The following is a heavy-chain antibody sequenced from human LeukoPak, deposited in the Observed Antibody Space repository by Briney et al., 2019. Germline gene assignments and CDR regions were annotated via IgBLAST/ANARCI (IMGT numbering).Heavy chain of an antibody. Sequence: SETLSLTCTVSGGSVSSGSYYCSWIRQPPGKGLEWIGYIYYSGITNYNPSLKSRVTISADTSKNQFSLKLNSVTAADTAVYYCARDVRGYSYGGSYDYWGQGTLVTVSS. D-gene: IGHD5-18*01. V-gene: IGHV4-61*01. CDR2: IYYSGIT. CDR3: ARDVRGYSYGGSYDY. CDR1: GGSVSSGSYY. J-gene: IGHJ4*02.